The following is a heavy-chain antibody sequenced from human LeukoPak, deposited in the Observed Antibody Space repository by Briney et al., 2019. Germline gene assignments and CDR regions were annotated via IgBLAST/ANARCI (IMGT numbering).Heavy chain of an antibody. CDR3: ARGIPFEGSGGDFSGRSYCFDC. V-gene: IGHV7-4-1*01. CDR1: GYTFTSYA. D-gene: IGHD2-21*01. J-gene: IGHJ4*02. CDR2: INTNTGNP. Sequence: GASVKVSCKASGYTFTSYAMNWVRQAPGQGLEWMGWINTNTGNPTYAQGFTGRFVFSLDTPVSTAYLQICSLKDEATAVYYSARGIPFEGSGGDFSGRSYCFDCWGREPWSPSPQ.